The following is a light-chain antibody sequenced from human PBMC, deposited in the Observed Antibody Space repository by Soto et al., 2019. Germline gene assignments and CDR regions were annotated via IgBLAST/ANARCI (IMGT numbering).Light chain of an antibody. CDR1: QSVSSR. CDR2: GAS. CDR3: QQYGSSPPT. Sequence: EIVLTQSPGTLSLSPGERATLSCRASQSVSSRLAWYQQKPGQAPRLLISGASSRATGIPDRFSGSGSATDFTLTISRLEPEDFAVYYCQQYGSSPPTFGQGTKVDIK. J-gene: IGKJ1*01. V-gene: IGKV3-20*01.